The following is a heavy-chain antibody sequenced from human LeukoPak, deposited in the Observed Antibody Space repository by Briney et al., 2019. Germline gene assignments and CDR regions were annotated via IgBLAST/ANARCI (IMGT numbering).Heavy chain of an antibody. D-gene: IGHD5-18*01. CDR1: GFTFSDYY. Sequence: PGGSLRLSCAGSGFTFSDYYLTWIRQAPGKVLEWVSYISSGGSNTYYADSVKGRFTISRDNAKKSLYLQMNSLRAEDTAVYYCARDADTAMVTGRFDKWGQGTLVTVSS. J-gene: IGHJ4*02. V-gene: IGHV3-11*04. CDR3: ARDADTAMVTGRFDK. CDR2: ISSGGSNT.